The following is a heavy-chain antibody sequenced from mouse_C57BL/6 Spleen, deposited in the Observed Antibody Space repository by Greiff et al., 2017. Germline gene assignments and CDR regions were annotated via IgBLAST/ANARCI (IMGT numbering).Heavy chain of an antibody. Sequence: QVQLQQPGAELVKPGASVKMSCKASGYTFTSYWITWVKQRPGQGLEWIGDIYPGSGSTNYNEKFKSKATLTVDTSSSTAYLQLSSLTSEDSAVYYCAMYYYGSSYGYYAMDYWGQGTSVTVSS. V-gene: IGHV1-55*01. CDR3: AMYYYGSSYGYYAMDY. CDR2: IYPGSGST. CDR1: GYTFTSYW. D-gene: IGHD1-1*01. J-gene: IGHJ4*01.